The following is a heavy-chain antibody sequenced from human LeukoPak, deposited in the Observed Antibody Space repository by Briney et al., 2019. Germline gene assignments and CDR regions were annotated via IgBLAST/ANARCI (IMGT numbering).Heavy chain of an antibody. D-gene: IGHD4-17*01. J-gene: IGHJ4*02. V-gene: IGHV3-30*03. CDR3: ASGQYGDYDYFDY. CDR2: ISYDGSNK. CDR1: GFTFSSYG. Sequence: GGSLRLSCAASGFTFSSYGMHWVRQAPGKGLEWVAVISYDGSNKYYADSVKGRFTISRDNSKNTLYLQMNSLRAEDTAVYYCASGQYGDYDYFDYWGQGTLVTVSS.